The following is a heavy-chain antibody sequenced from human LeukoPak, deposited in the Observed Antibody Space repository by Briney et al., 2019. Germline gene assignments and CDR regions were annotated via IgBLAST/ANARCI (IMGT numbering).Heavy chain of an antibody. CDR2: ISGSGDNT. V-gene: IGHV3-23*01. CDR1: GFTFSNYA. D-gene: IGHD5-12*01. Sequence: GGSLRLSCAVSGFTFSNYAMSWVRQAPGKGLECVSSISGSGDNTYYADSVKGRFTISRDNSKNTLFLQMNSLRAEDTAVYYCARGRSGVSGNDSPFDYWGQGTLVTVSS. CDR3: ARGRSGVSGNDSPFDY. J-gene: IGHJ4*02.